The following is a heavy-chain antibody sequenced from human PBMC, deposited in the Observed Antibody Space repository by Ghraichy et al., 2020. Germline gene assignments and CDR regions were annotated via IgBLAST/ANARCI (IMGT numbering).Heavy chain of an antibody. V-gene: IGHV4-31*03. D-gene: IGHD3-10*01. J-gene: IGHJ5*02. CDR1: GGSISSGGYY. Sequence: SQTLSLTCTVSGGSISSGGYYWSCIRQHPGKGLEWIGYIYYSGSTYYNPSLKSRVTISVDTSKNQFSLKLSSVTAADTAVYYCARGDQLWFGELLSWFDPWGQGTLVTVSS. CDR2: IYYSGST. CDR3: ARGDQLWFGELLSWFDP.